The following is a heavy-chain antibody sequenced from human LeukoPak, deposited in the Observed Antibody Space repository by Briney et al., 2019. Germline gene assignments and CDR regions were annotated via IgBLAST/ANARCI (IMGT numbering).Heavy chain of an antibody. D-gene: IGHD3-22*01. CDR3: ASPTPYDSSGYYTY. J-gene: IGHJ4*02. CDR1: GGTFSSYA. CDR2: IIPIFGTA. V-gene: IGHV1-69*06. Sequence: GASVKVSCKASGGTFSSYAISWVRQAPGQGLEWMGGIIPIFGTANYAQKFQGRVTITADKSTSTAYMELSSLRSEDTAVYYCASPTPYDSSGYYTYWGQGTLVTVSS.